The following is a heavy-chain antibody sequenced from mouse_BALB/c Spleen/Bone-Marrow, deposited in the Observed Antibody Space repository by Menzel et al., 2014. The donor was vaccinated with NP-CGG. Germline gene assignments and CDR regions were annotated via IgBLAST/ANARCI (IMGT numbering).Heavy chain of an antibody. CDR2: INPSSNYT. V-gene: IGHV1-4*01. CDR1: GYTFTSYT. Sequence: QVQLQQSGAELARPGASLKMSCRTSGYTFTSYTVHWIKQRPGQGLEWIGYINPSSNYTNYNQKFKDKATLTADKSSNTAFMQLSSLTSEDSAVYYCARSIIIYFAMDYWGQGTSVTVSS. J-gene: IGHJ4*01. CDR3: ARSIIIYFAMDY.